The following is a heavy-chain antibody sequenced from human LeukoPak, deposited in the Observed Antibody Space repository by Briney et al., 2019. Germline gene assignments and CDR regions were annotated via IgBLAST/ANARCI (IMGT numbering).Heavy chain of an antibody. Sequence: GGSLRLSCAASGFTFSSYWMSWVRQAPGKGLEWVANIKQDGSEKYYVDSVKGRFTISRDNAKNSLYLQMNSLRAEDTAVYYCARMNDFWSGYYYYYYYYYMDVWGKGTTVTVSS. CDR1: GFTFSSYW. CDR3: ARMNDFWSGYYYYYYYYYMDV. J-gene: IGHJ6*03. V-gene: IGHV3-7*01. D-gene: IGHD3-3*01. CDR2: IKQDGSEK.